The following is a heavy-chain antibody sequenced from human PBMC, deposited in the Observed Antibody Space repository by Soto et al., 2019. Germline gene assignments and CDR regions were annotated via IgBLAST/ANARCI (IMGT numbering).Heavy chain of an antibody. V-gene: IGHV3-30-3*01. CDR2: ISHDGINK. D-gene: IGHD6-19*01. J-gene: IGHJ5*02. Sequence: QVRLVKSGGGVVQPGRSLRLSCTASGFSFSSYAMYWFRQPPGKGLEWVAVISHDGINKHYADSVKGRVTVSRGNSNRSVELQLKSLRGEDTAMYYWARDMYSSDYFVKWFGPWGQGTLVTISS. CDR1: GFSFSSYA. CDR3: ARDMYSSDYFVKWFGP.